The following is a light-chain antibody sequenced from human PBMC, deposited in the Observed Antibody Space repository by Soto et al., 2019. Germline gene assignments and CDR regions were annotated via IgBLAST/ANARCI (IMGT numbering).Light chain of an antibody. J-gene: IGKJ5*01. V-gene: IGKV2-28*01. CDR1: QSLLHYNGYNY. Sequence: DIVMTQSPLFLPVSPGEPASISCRSTQSLLHYNGYNYLDWYLQKPGQSPQLLIYLGSNRDSGVPDRFSGSGSGPDFTLKISRVEAEDVGVYYCMQALQTPITFGQGTRLEIK. CDR3: MQALQTPIT. CDR2: LGS.